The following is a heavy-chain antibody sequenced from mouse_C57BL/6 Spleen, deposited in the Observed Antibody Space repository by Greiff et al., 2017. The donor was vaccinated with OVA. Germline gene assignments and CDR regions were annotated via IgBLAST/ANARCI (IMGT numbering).Heavy chain of an antibody. D-gene: IGHD1-1*01. CDR3: AREDHYGSRGYFDY. CDR2: ISYDGSN. CDR1: GYSITSGYY. V-gene: IGHV3-6*01. J-gene: IGHJ2*01. Sequence: EVHLVESGPGLVKPSQSLSLTCSVTGYSITSGYYWNWIRQFPGNKLEWMGYISYDGSNNYNPSLKNRISITRDTSKNQFFLKLNSVTTEDTATYYCAREDHYGSRGYFDYWGQGTTLTVSS.